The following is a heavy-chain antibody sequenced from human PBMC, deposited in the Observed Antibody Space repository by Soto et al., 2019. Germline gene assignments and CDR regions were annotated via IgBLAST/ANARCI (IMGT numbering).Heavy chain of an antibody. CDR2: ISSSGGSI. D-gene: IGHD2-2*02. V-gene: IGHV3-48*03. Sequence: EVQLVESGGGLVQPGGSLRLSCAGSAFTFNSHEMTWVRQAPGKGLEWISSISSSGGSIYYADSVKGRFTVSRDNAKNSLYLQMNSLRAEDTAVYYCARSWGLYCSSSRCYSPWFDPWGRGTLVTVSS. CDR3: ARSWGLYCSSSRCYSPWFDP. J-gene: IGHJ5*02. CDR1: AFTFNSHE.